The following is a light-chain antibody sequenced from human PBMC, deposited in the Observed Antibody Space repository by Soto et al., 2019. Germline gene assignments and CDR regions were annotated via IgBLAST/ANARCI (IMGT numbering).Light chain of an antibody. J-gene: IGKJ1*01. Sequence: IVFTQSPATVSLSPGERATLSCWASQSVNRYLVWYQQKPGQAPRLLMYDASKRATGIPARFSGSGSGTDFTLTISSLEPEDFAVYYCQQRDIWPWTFGQGTKV. CDR3: QQRDIWPWT. CDR2: DAS. CDR1: QSVNRY. V-gene: IGKV3-11*01.